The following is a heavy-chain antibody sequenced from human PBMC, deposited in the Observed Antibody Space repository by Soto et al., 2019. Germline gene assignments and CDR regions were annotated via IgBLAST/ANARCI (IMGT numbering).Heavy chain of an antibody. CDR2: IYYSGST. CDR1: GVSISSYY. Sequence: SETLSLTCTVSGVSISSYYWSWIRQTPGKGLEWIGYIYYSGSTNYNPSLKSRVTLSIDTSKNQFSLKLRSVTAADTAVYYCASLNRVYPIRGIDYWGQGSLVTISS. J-gene: IGHJ4*02. CDR3: ASLNRVYPIRGIDY. D-gene: IGHD3-16*01. V-gene: IGHV4-59*01.